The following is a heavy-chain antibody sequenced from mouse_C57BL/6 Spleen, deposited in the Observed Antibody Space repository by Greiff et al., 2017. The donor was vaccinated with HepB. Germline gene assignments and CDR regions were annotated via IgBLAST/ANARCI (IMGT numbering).Heavy chain of an antibody. CDR1: GYAFSSSW. D-gene: IGHD2-2*01. Sequence: QVQLQQSGPELVKPGASVKISCKASGYAFSSSWMNWVKQRPGKGLEWIGRIYPGDGDTNYNGKFKGKATLTADKSSSTAYMQLSSLTSEDSAVYFCARNGYYPDYWGQGTTLTVSS. J-gene: IGHJ2*01. CDR2: IYPGDGDT. V-gene: IGHV1-82*01. CDR3: ARNGYYPDY.